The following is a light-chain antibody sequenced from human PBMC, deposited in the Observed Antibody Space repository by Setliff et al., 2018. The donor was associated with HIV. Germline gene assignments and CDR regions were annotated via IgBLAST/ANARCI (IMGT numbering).Light chain of an antibody. Sequence: QSALTQPASVSAAPGLAITISCTGTKSDVGGYNYVSWYLQESGKAPKLIMYDFTSRPSGISNRLSGSQSGNTASLTISGLRTEDEGTYYCTSYTSSDTYVFGTGTKVTVL. CDR1: KSDVGGYNY. J-gene: IGLJ1*01. V-gene: IGLV2-14*03. CDR2: DFT. CDR3: TSYTSSDTYV.